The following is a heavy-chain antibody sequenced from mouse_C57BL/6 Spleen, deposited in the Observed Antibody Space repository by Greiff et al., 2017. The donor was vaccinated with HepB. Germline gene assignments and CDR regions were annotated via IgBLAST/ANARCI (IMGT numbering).Heavy chain of an antibody. D-gene: IGHD3-2*02. CDR3: ASGPAQATGAMDY. V-gene: IGHV1-61*01. CDR2: IYPSDSET. J-gene: IGHJ4*01. CDR1: GYTFTSYW. Sequence: VKLQQPGAELVRPGSSVKLSCKASGYTFTSYWMDWVKQRPGQGLEWIGNIYPSDSETHYNQKFKDKATLTVDKSSSTAYMQLSSLTSEDSAVYYCASGPAQATGAMDYWGQGTSVTVSS.